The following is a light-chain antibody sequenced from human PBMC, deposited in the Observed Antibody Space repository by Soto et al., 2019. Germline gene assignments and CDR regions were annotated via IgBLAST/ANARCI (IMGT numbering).Light chain of an antibody. J-gene: IGLJ1*01. V-gene: IGLV2-14*01. Sequence: QSVLTQPASVSGSPGQSITISCTGTSSDVGGYNYVSWYQQHPGKAPKLMIYEVSNRPSGVSNRFSGSKSGNTASLTISGLPAEDEADYYCSPYTSSSTLSVFGTGTNVTVL. CDR3: SPYTSSSTLSV. CDR2: EVS. CDR1: SSDVGGYNY.